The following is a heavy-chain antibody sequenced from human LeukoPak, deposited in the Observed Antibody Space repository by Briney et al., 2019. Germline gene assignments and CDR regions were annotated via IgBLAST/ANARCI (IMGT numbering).Heavy chain of an antibody. CDR2: IYYSGST. V-gene: IGHV4-39*07. CDR3: ARVGIAAAVSYWYFDL. D-gene: IGHD6-13*01. Sequence: PSETLSLTCTVSGGSISSGGYYWSWIRQHPGKGLEWIGSIYYSGSTYYNPSLKSRVTISVDTSKNQFSLKLSSVTAADTAVYYCARVGIAAAVSYWYFDLWGRGTLVTVSS. J-gene: IGHJ2*01. CDR1: GGSISSGGYY.